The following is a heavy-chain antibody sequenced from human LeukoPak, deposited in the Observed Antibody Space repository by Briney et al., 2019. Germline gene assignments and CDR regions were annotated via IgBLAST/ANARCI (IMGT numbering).Heavy chain of an antibody. CDR2: INPDSGVT. CDR1: GYTFTVYY. V-gene: IGHV1-2*02. J-gene: IGHJ4*02. D-gene: IGHD3-10*01. Sequence: ASMKVSCKTSGYTFTVYYMHWLRQAPGQGLEWMGRINPDSGVTNYAQKFQGRVTLTRDTSISTAYMELSSLRSDDTAVYYCARAHHYFGSGHDYWGQGTLVTVSS. CDR3: ARAHHYFGSGHDY.